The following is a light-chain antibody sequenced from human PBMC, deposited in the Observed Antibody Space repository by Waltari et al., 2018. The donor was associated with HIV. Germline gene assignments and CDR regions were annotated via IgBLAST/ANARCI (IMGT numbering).Light chain of an antibody. V-gene: IGLV2-23*01. CDR1: SSDVGSYNL. Sequence: QSALTQPASVSGSPGQSITISCTGTSSDVGSYNLVSWYQQHPGKAPKLMIYEGSKRPSGVSKRFSGSKSGNTASRTIAGLQAEDEADYYGCSYAGSSTLEVFGGGTKRTVL. CDR2: EGS. J-gene: IGLJ2*01. CDR3: CSYAGSSTLEV.